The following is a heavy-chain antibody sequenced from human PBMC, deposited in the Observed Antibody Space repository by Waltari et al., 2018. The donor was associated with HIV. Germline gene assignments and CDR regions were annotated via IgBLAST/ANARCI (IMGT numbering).Heavy chain of an antibody. Sequence: VQLVQSGAERRKLGASVKVSCRAPGYTFIAYTISWVRQAPGQGLEWMGWIIGYNGNTNYAQKFQGRVNMTTDTSTSTAHMELRSLRSDDTAVYYCARGVSIVRGVMIRGHMDVWGQGTTVTVSS. CDR3: ARGVSIVRGVMIRGHMDV. CDR1: GYTFIAYT. J-gene: IGHJ6*02. D-gene: IGHD3-10*01. V-gene: IGHV1-18*01. CDR2: IIGYNGNT.